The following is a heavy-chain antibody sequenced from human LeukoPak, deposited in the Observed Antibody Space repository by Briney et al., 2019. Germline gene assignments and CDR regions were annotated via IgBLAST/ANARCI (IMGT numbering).Heavy chain of an antibody. Sequence: ASVKVSCKASGYTFTGYHMHWVRQAPGQGLEWMGWISAYNGNTNYAQKLQGRVTMTTDTSTSTAYMELRSLRSDDTAVYYCARSITIFGVVIPLYNWFDPWGQGTLVTVSS. CDR2: ISAYNGNT. J-gene: IGHJ5*02. D-gene: IGHD3-3*01. CDR1: GYTFTGYH. CDR3: ARSITIFGVVIPLYNWFDP. V-gene: IGHV1-18*04.